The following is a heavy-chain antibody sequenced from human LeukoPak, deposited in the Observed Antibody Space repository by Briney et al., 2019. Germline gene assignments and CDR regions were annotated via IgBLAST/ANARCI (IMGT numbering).Heavy chain of an antibody. CDR1: GFTFSSSA. CDR3: AKSSSAVGASTNFDY. D-gene: IGHD1-26*01. Sequence: GGSLRLSCAASGFTFSSSAMSWVRQVPGKGLEWVSGISASGGSTSYADSVRGRFTISRDNSKNTLYLQMNSLRAEDTAVYYCAKSSSAVGASTNFDYWGQGTLVTVSS. CDR2: ISASGGST. V-gene: IGHV3-23*01. J-gene: IGHJ4*02.